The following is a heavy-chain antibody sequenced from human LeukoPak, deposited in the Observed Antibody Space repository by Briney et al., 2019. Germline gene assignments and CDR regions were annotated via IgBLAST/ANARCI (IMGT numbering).Heavy chain of an antibody. CDR3: ARGLPLYYYGSGSYYKPFFDY. Sequence: PSETLSLTCAVYGGSFSGYYWSWIRQPPGKGLEWIGEINHSGSTNSNPSLKSRVTISEDTSKNQFSLKLSSVTAADTAVYYCARGLPLYYYGSGSYYKPFFDYWGQGTLVTVSS. CDR1: GGSFSGYY. CDR2: INHSGST. D-gene: IGHD3-10*01. J-gene: IGHJ4*02. V-gene: IGHV4-34*01.